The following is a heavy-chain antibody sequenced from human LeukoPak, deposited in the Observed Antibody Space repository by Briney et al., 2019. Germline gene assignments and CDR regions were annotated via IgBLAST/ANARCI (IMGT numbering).Heavy chain of an antibody. D-gene: IGHD6-13*01. CDR1: GFTFSSYS. Sequence: PGGSLRLSCAASGFTFSSYSMNWVRQAPGKGLEWVSSISSSSSYIYYADSVKGRFTISRDNAKNSLNLQMNSLRAEDTAVYYCAKWITEGSSWYVGYDWFDPWGQGTLVTVSS. J-gene: IGHJ5*02. CDR2: ISSSSSYI. CDR3: AKWITEGSSWYVGYDWFDP. V-gene: IGHV3-21*01.